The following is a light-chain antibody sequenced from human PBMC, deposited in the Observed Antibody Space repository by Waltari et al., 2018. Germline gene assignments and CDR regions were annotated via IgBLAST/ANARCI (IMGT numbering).Light chain of an antibody. CDR1: KSVDIY. V-gene: IGKV3-15*01. Sequence: EILMTQSPATLSVSPGARAPLSCRASKSVDIYLAWYQVKPGHPPRLLIFDASTRATGVPDTFRGTGSGTEFTLTISSLQSVDFAVYYCQQYDSWPLTFGGGTKVEI. CDR2: DAS. J-gene: IGKJ4*01. CDR3: QQYDSWPLT.